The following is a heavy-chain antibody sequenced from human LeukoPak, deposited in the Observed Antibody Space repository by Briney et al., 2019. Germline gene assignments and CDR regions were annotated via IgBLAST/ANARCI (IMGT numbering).Heavy chain of an antibody. D-gene: IGHD3-16*02. CDR2: INWNGDST. CDR1: GFTFDDYG. J-gene: IGHJ6*03. Sequence: GGSLRLSCAASGFTFDDYGMSWVRQAPGKGLEWVSDINWNGDSTGYADSVKGRFTISRDNAKNSLYLQMNSLRAEDTALCYCARRESSYQNYYYYYHMDVWGKGTTVTVSS. V-gene: IGHV3-20*04. CDR3: ARRESSYQNYYYYYHMDV.